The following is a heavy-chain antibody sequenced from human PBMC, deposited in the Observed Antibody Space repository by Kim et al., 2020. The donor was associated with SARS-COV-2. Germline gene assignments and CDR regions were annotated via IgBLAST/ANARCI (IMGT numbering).Heavy chain of an antibody. J-gene: IGHJ4*02. CDR1: GYTFTSYG. Sequence: ASVKVSCKASGYTFTSYGISWVRQAPGQGLEWMGWISAYNGNTNYAQKLQGRVTMTTDTSTSTAYMELRSLRSDDTAVYYCARDGGGEYDSSGYSIDYWGQGTLVTVSS. CDR2: ISAYNGNT. CDR3: ARDGGGEYDSSGYSIDY. V-gene: IGHV1-18*04. D-gene: IGHD3-22*01.